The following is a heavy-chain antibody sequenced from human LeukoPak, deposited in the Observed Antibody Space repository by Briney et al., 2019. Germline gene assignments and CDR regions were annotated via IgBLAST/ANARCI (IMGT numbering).Heavy chain of an antibody. V-gene: IGHV4-34*01. J-gene: IGHJ4*02. Sequence: SETLSLTCAVYGGSFSGYYWGWIRQRPGEGLEWIGEINHSGSTHSTPSLKSRVSISGDTRKTTFSLYLSSVSAAEPPVYCGVRGRHGRSWYADYFEHWLQATLVNVSS. CDR2: INHSGST. CDR3: VRGRHGRSWYADYFEH. D-gene: IGHD6-13*01. CDR1: GGSFSGYY.